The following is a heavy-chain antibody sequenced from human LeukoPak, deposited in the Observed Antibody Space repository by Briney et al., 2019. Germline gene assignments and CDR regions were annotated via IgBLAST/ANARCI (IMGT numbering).Heavy chain of an antibody. J-gene: IGHJ4*02. D-gene: IGHD2-2*01. Sequence: PGGSLRLSCAASGFTFSSYAMHWVRQAPGKGLEWVAVISYDGSNKYYADSVKGRFTISRDNSKNTLYLQMNSLRAEDTAVYYCARRNCSSTSCSSLFDYWGQGTLVTVSP. CDR1: GFTFSSYA. CDR2: ISYDGSNK. V-gene: IGHV3-30*04. CDR3: ARRNCSSTSCSSLFDY.